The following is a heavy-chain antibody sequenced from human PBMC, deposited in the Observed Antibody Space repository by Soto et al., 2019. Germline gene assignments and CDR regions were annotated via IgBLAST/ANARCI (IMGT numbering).Heavy chain of an antibody. D-gene: IGHD1-26*01. J-gene: IGHJ4*02. V-gene: IGHV3-23*01. CDR2: ISGSGGST. Sequence: EVQLLESGGGLVQPGGSLRLSCAASGFTFSSYAMSWVRQAPGKGLEWVSAISGSGGSTYYADSVKGRFTISRDNSKKHMLLQMSSRRVVETAAYYCGKGRGRRSWVWDNFGYWGQGNLVTVSS. CDR1: GFTFSSYA. CDR3: GKGRGRRSWVWDNFGY.